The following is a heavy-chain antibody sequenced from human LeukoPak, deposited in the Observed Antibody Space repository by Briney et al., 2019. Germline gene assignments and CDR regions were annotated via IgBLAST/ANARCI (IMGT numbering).Heavy chain of an antibody. D-gene: IGHD2-15*01. CDR3: ARRFQDCSGSRCYYCDF. CDR2: IYPGDSDT. V-gene: IGHV5-51*01. J-gene: IGHJ4*02. CDR1: GYSFTNYW. Sequence: GESLKISCKGSGYSFTNYWIGWVRQMPGKGLEWMGIIYPGDSDTRYSPSFQGHVTISVDKSINTAYLQWSSLKASDTAMYYCARRFQDCSGSRCYYCDFCGQGTLVTVSS.